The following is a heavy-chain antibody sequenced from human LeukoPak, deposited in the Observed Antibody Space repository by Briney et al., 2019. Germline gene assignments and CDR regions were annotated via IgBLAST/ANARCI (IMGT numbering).Heavy chain of an antibody. J-gene: IGHJ3*02. CDR1: GYTFTSYD. D-gene: IGHD6-19*01. CDR3: ARVFIDIAVAGTAFDI. CDR2: MNPNSGNT. Sequence: ASVKVSCKASGYTFTSYDINWVRQATGQGLEWMGWMNPNSGNTGYAQKFQGRVTMTRNTSISTAYMELSSLRSEDTAVYYCARVFIDIAVAGTAFDIWGQGTMVTVSS. V-gene: IGHV1-8*01.